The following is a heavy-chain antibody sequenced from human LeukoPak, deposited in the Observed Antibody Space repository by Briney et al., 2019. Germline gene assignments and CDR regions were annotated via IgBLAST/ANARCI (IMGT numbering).Heavy chain of an antibody. CDR1: GVTFSAYA. D-gene: IGHD6-13*01. J-gene: IGHJ3*02. V-gene: IGHV3-30*18. CDR2: ILYDGSKK. CDR3: ANFDGSSQAFHI. Sequence: SLRLSCAASGVTFSAYAMRWVREAPGKGRWWVASILYDGSKKYYGDSVKGRFSIYRDNSNYTLYLQMNSLRAEDTAVFYCANFDGSSQAFHIWGQGTLVTVSS.